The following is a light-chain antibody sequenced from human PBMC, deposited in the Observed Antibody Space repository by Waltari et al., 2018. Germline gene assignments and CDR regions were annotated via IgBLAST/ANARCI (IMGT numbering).Light chain of an antibody. J-gene: IGKJ4*01. Sequence: DIQMTQSPSSLSASAGDRVTITCRASQSIATYLNWYQQKPGKAPILLIYAASSLQFGVPSRFSGSGSGTDFNLAISSLQPEDFATYFCQQSYSAPHTFGGGTQVDIK. CDR1: QSIATY. CDR2: AAS. V-gene: IGKV1-39*01. CDR3: QQSYSAPHT.